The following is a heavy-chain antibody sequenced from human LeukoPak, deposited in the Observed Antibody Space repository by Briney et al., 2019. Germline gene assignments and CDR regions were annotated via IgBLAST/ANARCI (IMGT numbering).Heavy chain of an antibody. J-gene: IGHJ4*02. CDR3: ASRVYVWGSYRQGDYFDY. V-gene: IGHV4-61*01. CDR2: IYYSGST. D-gene: IGHD3-16*02. CDR1: GGSVSNGSYY. Sequence: SETLSLTCTVSGGSVSNGSYYWSWIRQPPGKGLEWIGYIYYSGSTNYNPSLKSRVTISVDTSKNQFSLKLSSVAAADTAVYYCASRVYVWGSYRQGDYFDYWGQGTLVTVSS.